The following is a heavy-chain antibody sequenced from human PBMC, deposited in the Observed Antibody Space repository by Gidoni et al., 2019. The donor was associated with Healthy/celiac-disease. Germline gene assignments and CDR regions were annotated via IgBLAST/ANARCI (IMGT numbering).Heavy chain of an antibody. CDR2: VYSGGST. V-gene: IGHV3-66*02. J-gene: IGHJ4*02. CDR3: AREYTVTTGYFDY. CDR1: GFMVSSNY. D-gene: IGHD4-17*01. Sequence: EVQMVESGGGLVQPGGSLRLSCAASGFMVSSNYMNWVRQAPGKGLEWVSVVYSGGSTYYADSVKGRFTISRDNSKNTRYLQMNSLRAEDTAVYYCAREYTVTTGYFDYWGQGTLVTVSS.